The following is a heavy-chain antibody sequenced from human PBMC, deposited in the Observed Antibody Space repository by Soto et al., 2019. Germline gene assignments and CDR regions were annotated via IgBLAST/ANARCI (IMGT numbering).Heavy chain of an antibody. Sequence: GGSLRLSCAASGFTFSSYSMNWVRQAPGKGLEWVSYISSSSSTIYYADSVKGRFTISRDNAKNSLYLQMNSLRDEDTAVYYCARPEYSSSSHGMDVWGQGTTVTVSS. CDR2: ISSSSSTI. D-gene: IGHD6-6*01. V-gene: IGHV3-48*02. J-gene: IGHJ6*02. CDR3: ARPEYSSSSHGMDV. CDR1: GFTFSSYS.